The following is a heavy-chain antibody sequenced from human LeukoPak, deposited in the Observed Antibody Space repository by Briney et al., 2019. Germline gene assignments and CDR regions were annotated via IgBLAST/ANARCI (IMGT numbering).Heavy chain of an antibody. CDR2: IYQSGST. D-gene: IGHD6-13*01. J-gene: IGHJ5*02. CDR1: GYSISSGYY. Sequence: SETLSLTCAVSGYSISSGYYWGWIRQPPGKGLEWIGSIYQSGSTYYSPSLKSRVTISVDTSKNQFSLNLSSVTAADTAVYYCARRVAAGGTRWFDPWGQGTLVTVSS. V-gene: IGHV4-38-2*01. CDR3: ARRVAAGGTRWFDP.